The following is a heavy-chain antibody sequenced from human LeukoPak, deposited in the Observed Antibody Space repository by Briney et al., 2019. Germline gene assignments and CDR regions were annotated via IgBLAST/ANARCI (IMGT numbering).Heavy chain of an antibody. D-gene: IGHD6-13*01. CDR2: INPSGGST. J-gene: IGHJ4*02. CDR1: GYTFTSYY. CDR3: ARSLIAAAIDY. Sequence: ASVKVSCKASGYTFTSYYMHWVRQAPGQGLEWMGIINPSGGSTSYAQKFQGRVTMTRDTSISTAYMELSRLRSDDTAVYYCARSLIAAAIDYWGQGTLVTVSS. V-gene: IGHV1-46*01.